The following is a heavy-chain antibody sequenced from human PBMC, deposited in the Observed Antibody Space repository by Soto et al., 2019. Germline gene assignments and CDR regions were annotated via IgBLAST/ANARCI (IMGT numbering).Heavy chain of an antibody. CDR1: GGSISSGDYY. CDR3: AVLLWFGPQSYFDY. V-gene: IGHV4-30-4*01. D-gene: IGHD3-10*01. Sequence: NPSETLSLTCTVSGGSISSGDYYWSWIRQPPGKGLEWIGYIYYSGSTYYNPSLKSRVTISVDTSKNQFSLKLSSVTAADTAVYYCAVLLWFGPQSYFDYWGQGTLVTVSS. CDR2: IYYSGST. J-gene: IGHJ4*02.